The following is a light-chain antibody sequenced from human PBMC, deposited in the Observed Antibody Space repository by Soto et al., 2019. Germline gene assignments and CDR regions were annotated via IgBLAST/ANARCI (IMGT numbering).Light chain of an antibody. CDR1: QGITNS. CDR3: QHFKGYPRT. CDR2: AAS. Sequence: AIQLTQSPSSLSASVGDRVTITCRASQGITNSLAWYQQRPGKAPNLLIYAASTLQTGVPSRFSGSGSGTGFTLTISSLQPEDFATYYCQHFKGYPRTLGQGTKVDIK. V-gene: IGKV1-13*02. J-gene: IGKJ1*01.